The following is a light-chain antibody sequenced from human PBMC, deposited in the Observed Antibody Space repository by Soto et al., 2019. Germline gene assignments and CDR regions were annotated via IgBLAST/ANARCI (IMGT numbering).Light chain of an antibody. V-gene: IGLV2-23*01. J-gene: IGLJ3*02. CDR3: CSYAGSSTWV. CDR2: EAS. CDR1: NRDVGSYHL. Sequence: QSALTQPASVSGSPGQSITISCAGSNRDVGSYHLVSWYQQQSGKAPKLMIYEASKRASGVSNRFSGSRSGNTASLTISGLQAEDEADYYCCSYAGSSTWVFGGGTKLTVL.